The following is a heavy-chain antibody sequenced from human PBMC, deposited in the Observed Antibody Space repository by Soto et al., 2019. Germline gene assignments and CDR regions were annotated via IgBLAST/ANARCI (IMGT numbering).Heavy chain of an antibody. CDR2: ISSSSSTI. CDR1: GFTFSSYT. CDR3: ARDLNYGLFDY. Sequence: EVQLVESGGGLVQPGGSRRLSCAASGFTFSSYTMNWVRQAPGKGLEGVSYISSSSSTIYYADSVKGRFTISRDNAKNSLYLQMNSLRADDTAVYYCARDLNYGLFDYWGQGTLVTVSS. J-gene: IGHJ4*02. D-gene: IGHD4-17*01. V-gene: IGHV3-48*01.